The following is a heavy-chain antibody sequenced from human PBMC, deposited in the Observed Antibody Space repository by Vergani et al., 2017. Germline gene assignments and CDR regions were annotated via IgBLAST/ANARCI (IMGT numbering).Heavy chain of an antibody. Sequence: QLQLQESGPGLVKPSETLSLTCTVSGGSISSSSYYWGWIRQPPGKGLEWIGSIYYSGSTYYNPSLKSRVTISVDTSKNQFSLKLSSVTAADTAVYYCARIAKSPTVVTERDYWGQGTLVTVSS. V-gene: IGHV4-39*07. CDR1: GGSISSSSYY. J-gene: IGHJ4*02. CDR2: IYYSGST. D-gene: IGHD4-23*01. CDR3: ARIAKSPTVVTERDY.